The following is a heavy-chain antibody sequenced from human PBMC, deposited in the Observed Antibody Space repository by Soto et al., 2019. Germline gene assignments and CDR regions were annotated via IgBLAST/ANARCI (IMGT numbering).Heavy chain of an antibody. CDR3: ASTKRHYYDSSGYPYYYYGMDV. CDR1: GYTFTNYG. V-gene: IGHV1-18*01. Sequence: ASVKVSCKASGYTFTNYGISWVRQAPGQGLEWMGWINVYNGNTKYAQKVQGRVTMTTDTSTSTAYMELRSLRSDDTAVYYCASTKRHYYDSSGYPYYYYGMDVWGQGTTVTVSS. D-gene: IGHD3-22*01. J-gene: IGHJ6*02. CDR2: INVYNGNT.